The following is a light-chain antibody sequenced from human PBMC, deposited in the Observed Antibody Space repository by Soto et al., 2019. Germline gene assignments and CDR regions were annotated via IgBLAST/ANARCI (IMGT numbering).Light chain of an antibody. CDR1: SSDVGGYNY. J-gene: IGLJ3*02. CDR3: SSYTSSTTRV. CDR2: EVS. Sequence: QSALTQPASVSGSPGQSITISCTGSSSDVGGYNYVSWYQHHPGKAPKLLIFEVSNRPSGVSHRFSGSKSGNTASLTISGHQAEDEADYYCSSYTSSTTRVFGGWTKLTV. V-gene: IGLV2-14*01.